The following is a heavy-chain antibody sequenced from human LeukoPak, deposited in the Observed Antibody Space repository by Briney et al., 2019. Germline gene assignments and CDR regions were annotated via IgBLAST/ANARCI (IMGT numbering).Heavy chain of an antibody. CDR3: AHSRYNWNYDAFDI. Sequence: SGPTLVNPTQTLTLTCTFSGFSLSTSGVGVGWIRQPPGKSLEWLALIYWNDDKRYSPSLKSRLTITKNTSKNQVVLTMTYMDPVDTATYYCAHSRYNWNYDAFDIWGQGTMVTVSS. CDR1: GFSLSTSGVG. J-gene: IGHJ3*02. V-gene: IGHV2-5*01. CDR2: IYWNDDK. D-gene: IGHD1-7*01.